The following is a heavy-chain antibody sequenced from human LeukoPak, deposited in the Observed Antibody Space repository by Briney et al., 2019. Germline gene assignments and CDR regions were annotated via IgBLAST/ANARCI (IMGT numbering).Heavy chain of an antibody. Sequence: PGGSLRLSCAASGFSISSDFMTWVRQAPGRGLEWVSVLYNTGTTSYADSVKGRFTISRDNSKNTLYLQVNSLRAEDTAVYYCARDGIVGSPLFKFDYWGQGTLVTVSS. CDR2: LYNTGTT. D-gene: IGHD1-26*01. V-gene: IGHV3-66*03. CDR3: ARDGIVGSPLFKFDY. J-gene: IGHJ4*02. CDR1: GFSISSDF.